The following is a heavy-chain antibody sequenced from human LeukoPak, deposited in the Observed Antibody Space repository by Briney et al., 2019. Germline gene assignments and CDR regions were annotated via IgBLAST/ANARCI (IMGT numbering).Heavy chain of an antibody. CDR1: GFTFSSHG. Sequence: PGGSLRLSCAASGFTFSSHGFHWVRQAPGKGLEWVAVIWYDGSKKYYADSVKGRFTISRDDSKNTLYLQMNSLRAEDTAVYYCARDLGNWNYGSCYFDPWGQGTLVTVSS. J-gene: IGHJ5*02. CDR3: ARDLGNWNYGSCYFDP. V-gene: IGHV3-33*01. CDR2: IWYDGSKK. D-gene: IGHD1-7*01.